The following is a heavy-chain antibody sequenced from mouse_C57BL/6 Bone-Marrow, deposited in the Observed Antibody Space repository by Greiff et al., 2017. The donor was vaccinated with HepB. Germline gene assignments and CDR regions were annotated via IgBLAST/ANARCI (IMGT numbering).Heavy chain of an antibody. CDR2: ISSGGSYT. CDR3: ARHTTVVATDY. CDR1: GFTFSSYG. J-gene: IGHJ2*01. V-gene: IGHV5-6*01. D-gene: IGHD1-1*01. Sequence: EVQLVESGGDLVKPGGSLKLSCAASGFTFSSYGMSWVRQTPDKRLEWVATISSGGSYTYYPDSVKGRFTISRDNAKNTLYLQMSSLKSEYTAMYYCARHTTVVATDYWGQGTTLTVSS.